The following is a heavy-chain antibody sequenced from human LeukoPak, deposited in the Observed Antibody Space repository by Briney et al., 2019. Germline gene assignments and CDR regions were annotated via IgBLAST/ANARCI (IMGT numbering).Heavy chain of an antibody. V-gene: IGHV3-73*01. CDR3: TRDSGTYNWFDP. CDR2: IDKKDKGYATAT. CDR1: GFTFSGSA. D-gene: IGHD1-26*01. Sequence: GGSLTLSCAASGFTFSGSAMHWVRQSSGKGLEWVGQIDKKDKGYATATAYAASVKGRFTISRDDSINTAYLQMKSLKTEDTALYYCTRDSGTYNWFDPWGQGTLVTVSS. J-gene: IGHJ5*02.